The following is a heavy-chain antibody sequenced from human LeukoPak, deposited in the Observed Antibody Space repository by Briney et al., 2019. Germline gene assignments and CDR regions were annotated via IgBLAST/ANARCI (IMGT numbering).Heavy chain of an antibody. CDR3: AREKLGLVGLFDS. V-gene: IGHV3-53*01. CDR2: IYSSGTT. CDR1: TFTVSTNY. Sequence: AGSLTLSCAASTFTVSTNYMSWVRQAPGNGREWVSVIYSSGTTYYADSVKGRFTISRDNPKNTVYLQMNSLRAEDTAVYYCAREKLGLVGLFDSWGQGTLVTVSS. D-gene: IGHD3-16*01. J-gene: IGHJ4*02.